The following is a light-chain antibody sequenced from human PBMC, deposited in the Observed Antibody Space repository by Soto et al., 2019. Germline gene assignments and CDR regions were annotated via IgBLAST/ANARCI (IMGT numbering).Light chain of an antibody. J-gene: IGKJ2*01. CDR1: QSISSW. CDR3: QQYNSYPYT. Sequence: EIQMTQSPSTLSASVGDRATITCRASQSISSWLAWYQQKPGKAPKLLIYDASSLESGVPSRFSGSGSGTEFTLTISSLQPDDFATYYCQQYNSYPYTFGQGTKLEIK. CDR2: DAS. V-gene: IGKV1-5*01.